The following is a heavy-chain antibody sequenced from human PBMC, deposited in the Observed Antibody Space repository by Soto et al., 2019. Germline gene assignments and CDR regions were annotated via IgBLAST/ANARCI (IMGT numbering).Heavy chain of an antibody. CDR1: GGSISSYY. CDR3: ARTPGYSSGWYEGYYYYGMDV. D-gene: IGHD6-19*01. CDR2: IYYSGST. J-gene: IGHJ6*02. V-gene: IGHV4-59*01. Sequence: SETLSLTCTVSGGSISSYYWSWIRQPPGKGLEWIGYIYYSGSTNYNPSLKSRVTISVDTSKNQFSLKLSSVTAADTAVYYCARTPGYSSGWYEGYYYYGMDVWGQGTTVTVSS.